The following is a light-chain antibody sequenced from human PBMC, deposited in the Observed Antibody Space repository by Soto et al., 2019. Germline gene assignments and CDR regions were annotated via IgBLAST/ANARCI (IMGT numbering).Light chain of an antibody. V-gene: IGKV3-20*01. J-gene: IGKJ2*01. Sequence: EIVLTQSPGTLSLSPGERATLSCRASQSVSSRFLAWYQQKPGQAPRLLMYGASSRATGIPDRFSGTGSGTDFTLTISRLEPEDFAVYYCQQYNNWPPYTFGQGTKLEIK. CDR3: QQYNNWPPYT. CDR2: GAS. CDR1: QSVSSRF.